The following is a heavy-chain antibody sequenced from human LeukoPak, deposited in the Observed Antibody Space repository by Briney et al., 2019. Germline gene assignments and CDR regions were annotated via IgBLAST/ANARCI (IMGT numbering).Heavy chain of an antibody. CDR1: GGSFSNYY. J-gene: IGHJ3*02. V-gene: IGHV4-34*01. CDR3: EYCYGAISGPGDI. Sequence: SETLFLTCAVYGGSFSNYYWTWIRQPPGKGLEWIGEINHSGSTNYNPSLKSRLTISQDTSKNQVSLKLSSVTAADTAVYYCEYCYGAISGPGDIWGQGTMLTVSS. D-gene: IGHD4-17*01. CDR2: INHSGST.